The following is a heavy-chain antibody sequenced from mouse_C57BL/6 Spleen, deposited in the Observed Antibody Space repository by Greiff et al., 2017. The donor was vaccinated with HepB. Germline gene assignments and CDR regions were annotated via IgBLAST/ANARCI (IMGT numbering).Heavy chain of an antibody. CDR1: GFTFSNYW. V-gene: IGHV6-3*01. CDR2: IRLKSDNYAT. Sequence: EVNVVESGGGLVQPGGSMKLSCVASGFTFSNYWINWVRKSPGKGLEWVAQIRLKSDNYATHYAESVKGRFTISRDDSKGSVYLQMNNLRAEDTGIYYCTGFDYGFDYWGQGTTLTVSS. J-gene: IGHJ2*01. D-gene: IGHD2-4*01. CDR3: TGFDYGFDY.